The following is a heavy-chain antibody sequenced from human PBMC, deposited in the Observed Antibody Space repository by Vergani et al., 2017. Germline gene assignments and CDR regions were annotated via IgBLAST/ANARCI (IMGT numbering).Heavy chain of an antibody. CDR1: GGTFSSYA. CDR2: IIPIFGTA. J-gene: IGHJ6*02. V-gene: IGHV1-69*01. D-gene: IGHD2-2*01. CDR3: AGDHCSSTSCYAGEGLDYYGMDV. Sequence: QVQLVQSGAEVKKPGSSVKVSCKASGGTFSSYAISWVRQAPGQGLEWIGGIIPIFGTANYAQKFQGRVTITADESTSTAYMELSSLRSEDTAVYYCAGDHCSSTSCYAGEGLDYYGMDVWGQGTTVTVSS.